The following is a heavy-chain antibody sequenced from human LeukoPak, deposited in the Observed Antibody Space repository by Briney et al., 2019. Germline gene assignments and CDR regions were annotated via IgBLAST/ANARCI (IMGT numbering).Heavy chain of an antibody. Sequence: ASVKVSCKASGYTFTSYGISWVLQAPGQGLEWMGWISAYNGNTNYAQKLQGRVTMTTDTSTSTAYMELRSLRSDDTAVYYCARVRRYCSGGSCYFDYWGQGTLVTVSS. CDR1: GYTFTSYG. V-gene: IGHV1-18*01. CDR2: ISAYNGNT. D-gene: IGHD2-15*01. J-gene: IGHJ4*02. CDR3: ARVRRYCSGGSCYFDY.